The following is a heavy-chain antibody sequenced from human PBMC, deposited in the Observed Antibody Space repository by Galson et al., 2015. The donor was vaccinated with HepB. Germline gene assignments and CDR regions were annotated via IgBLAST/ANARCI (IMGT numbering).Heavy chain of an antibody. CDR1: GFTFSSYS. CDR2: ISSSSSTI. V-gene: IGHV3-48*04. CDR3: ARDGGVYYDSSGLDY. J-gene: IGHJ4*02. Sequence: SLRLSCAASGFTFSSYSMNWVRQAPGKGLEWVSYISSSSSTIYYADSVKGRFTISRDNAKNSLYLQMNSLRAEDTAVYYCARDGGVYYDSSGLDYWGQGTLVTVSS. D-gene: IGHD3-22*01.